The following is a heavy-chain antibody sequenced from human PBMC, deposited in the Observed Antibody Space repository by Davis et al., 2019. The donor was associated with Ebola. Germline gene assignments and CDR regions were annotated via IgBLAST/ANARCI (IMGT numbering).Heavy chain of an antibody. CDR1: GFTFGSYV. CDR2: ISYDGSNK. D-gene: IGHD3-3*01. V-gene: IGHV3-30*03. Sequence: GESLKISCAASGFTFGSYVMSWVRQAPGKGLEWVAVISYDGSNKYYADSVKGRFTISRDNSKNTLYLQMNSLRAEDTAVYYCARWSGCDYWGQGTLVTVSS. CDR3: ARWSGCDY. J-gene: IGHJ4*02.